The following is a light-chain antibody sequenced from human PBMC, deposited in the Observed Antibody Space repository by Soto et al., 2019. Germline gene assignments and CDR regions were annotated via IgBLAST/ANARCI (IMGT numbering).Light chain of an antibody. CDR2: ATS. V-gene: IGKV3-20*01. CDR1: QSVSSNS. CDR3: QQFGTSPPYT. J-gene: IGKJ2*01. Sequence: EIVLTQSPGTLSLSPGERATLSCRASQSVSSNSLTWYQQKLGQAPSLLIYATSSRATGIPDRFSGSGSGTGFTLTISRLEPEDFAVYFCQQFGTSPPYTFGQGTKLEIK.